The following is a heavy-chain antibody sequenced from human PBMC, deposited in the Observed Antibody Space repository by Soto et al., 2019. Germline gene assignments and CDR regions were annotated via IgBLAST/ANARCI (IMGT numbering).Heavy chain of an antibody. D-gene: IGHD1-26*01. CDR1: GGSISSGGYY. J-gene: IGHJ5*02. CDR2: IYYSGST. Sequence: QVQLQESGPGLVKPSQTLSLTCTVSGGSISSGGYYWRWIRQHPGKGLEWIVYIYYSGSTYYNPYLQSRVTIAVDTSKNQFSLKLSSVTAADTAVYYCARGGSGSYWFDPWGQGTLVTVSS. V-gene: IGHV4-31*03. CDR3: ARGGSGSYWFDP.